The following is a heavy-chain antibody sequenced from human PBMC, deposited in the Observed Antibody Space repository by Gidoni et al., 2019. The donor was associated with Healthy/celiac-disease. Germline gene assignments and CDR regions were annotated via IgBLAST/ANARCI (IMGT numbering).Heavy chain of an antibody. CDR1: GGSIRSSNW. Sequence: QVQLQESGPGLVKPSGTLSLTCAVSGGSIRSSNWWSWVRQPPGKGLEWIGEIYHSGTTNYKPSLKSRVTISVDKSKNQFYRKLSSVTAADTAVYYCARGVGAAGTYYYYGMDVWGQGTTVTVSS. J-gene: IGHJ6*02. CDR3: ARGVGAAGTYYYYGMDV. CDR2: IYHSGTT. D-gene: IGHD6-13*01. V-gene: IGHV4-4*02.